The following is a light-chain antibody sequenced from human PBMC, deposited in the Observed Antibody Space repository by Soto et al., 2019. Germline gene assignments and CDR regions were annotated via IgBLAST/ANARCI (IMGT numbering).Light chain of an antibody. V-gene: IGLV2-11*01. CDR3: CSYAGSYTLL. CDR1: SSNVGGYNF. J-gene: IGLJ2*01. CDR2: DVS. Sequence: QSALTQPRSVSGSPGQSVTISCTGTSSNVGGYNFVSWYQQEPGKAPKLMVYDVSKRPSGVPDRFSGSKSGNTAFLTISGLQAEDEGDYYCCSYAGSYTLLFGGGTKLTVL.